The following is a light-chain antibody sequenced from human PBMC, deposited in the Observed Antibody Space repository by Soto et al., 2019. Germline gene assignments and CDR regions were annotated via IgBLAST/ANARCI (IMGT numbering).Light chain of an antibody. CDR2: EVS. J-gene: IGLJ2*01. V-gene: IGLV2-14*01. CDR3: SSYTSSSTVV. Sequence: QSALTQPASVSGSPGQSITISCTGTSSDVGGYNYVSWYQQHPGKAPKLMIYEVSNRPSGVSNRFSGSKSGNTASLTISGLQAEDEADYYCSSYTSSSTVVFGGGTKLTRP. CDR1: SSDVGGYNY.